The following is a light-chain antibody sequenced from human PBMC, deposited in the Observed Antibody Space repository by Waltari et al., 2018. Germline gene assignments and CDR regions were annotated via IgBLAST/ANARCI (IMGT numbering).Light chain of an antibody. CDR2: DVS. CDR3: TSYAGAYTV. CDR1: SSAVGSYNY. V-gene: IGLV2-11*01. J-gene: IGLJ2*01. Sequence: QSALPQPRSVSGSPGQSVTISCTGTSSAVGSYNYVSWYQQHPGKAPNLLIYDVSQRLSGVPDRFAGSKSGNTASLTISGLEADDEADYFCTSYAGAYTVFGGGTKLTVL.